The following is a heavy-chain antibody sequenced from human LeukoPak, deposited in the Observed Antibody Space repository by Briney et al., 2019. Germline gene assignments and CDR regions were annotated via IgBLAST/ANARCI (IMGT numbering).Heavy chain of an antibody. V-gene: IGHV3-23*01. CDR1: RFTFSTYA. CDR3: AKDQKRELLWFGELFVY. J-gene: IGHJ4*02. D-gene: IGHD3-10*01. Sequence: PGGSLRLSCAASRFTFSTYAMSWVRQAPGKGLEWVSAISDSGGSTYYADSVRGRFTVSRDNSKNTLYLQMNSLRAEDTAVYYCAKDQKRELLWFGELFVYWGQGTLVTVSS. CDR2: ISDSGGST.